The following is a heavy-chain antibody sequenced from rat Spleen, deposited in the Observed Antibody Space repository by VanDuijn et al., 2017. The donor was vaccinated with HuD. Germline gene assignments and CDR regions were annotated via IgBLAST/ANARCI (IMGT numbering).Heavy chain of an antibody. CDR3: ARETGSSRYFDY. Sequence: EVQLVESGGGLVQPGRSLKLSCAASGFTFSDYGMAWVRQAPTKGLEWVATISYDGSSTYYRDSVRGRFTISRDNAKNTVDMQLSSLRSEDTAMYFCARETGSSRYFDYWGQGVMVTVSS. D-gene: IGHD5-1*01. V-gene: IGHV5-29*01. J-gene: IGHJ2*01. CDR2: ISYDGSST. CDR1: GFTFSDYG.